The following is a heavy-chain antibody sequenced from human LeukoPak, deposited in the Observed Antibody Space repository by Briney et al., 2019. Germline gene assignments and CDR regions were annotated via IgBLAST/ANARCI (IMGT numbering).Heavy chain of an antibody. J-gene: IGHJ6*02. CDR2: IYHSGST. Sequence: SETLSLTCAVSGGSIRSSNWWSWVRQSPGKGLEWIGEIYHSGSTYYNPSLKSRVTISVDTSKNQFSLKLSSVTAADTAVYYCARAPRPDGMDVWGQGTTVTVSS. CDR3: ARAPRPDGMDV. V-gene: IGHV4-4*02. CDR1: GGSIRSSNW.